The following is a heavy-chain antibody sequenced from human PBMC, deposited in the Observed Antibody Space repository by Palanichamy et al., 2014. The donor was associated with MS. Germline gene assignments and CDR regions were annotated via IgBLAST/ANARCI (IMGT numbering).Heavy chain of an antibody. CDR3: VRDSQVTGPYYFDY. D-gene: IGHD2-21*02. V-gene: IGHV3-33*01. Sequence: QVQLVEVWGRRGPAWEVPDSLLCSVWIHLQSLWHALGPPGSGKGLEWVAVIWYDGSNKYYADSVKGRFTISRDNSKNTLYLQIDSLRAEDTAVYYCVRDSQVTGPYYFDYWGQGILVIVSS. CDR1: IHLQSLW. CDR2: IWYDGSNK. J-gene: IGHJ4*02.